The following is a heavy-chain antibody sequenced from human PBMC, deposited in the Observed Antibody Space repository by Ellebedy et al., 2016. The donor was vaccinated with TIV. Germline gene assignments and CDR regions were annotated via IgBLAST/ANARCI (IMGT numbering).Heavy chain of an antibody. Sequence: SETLSLXXAVYGGSFSGYYWSWIRQPPGKGLEWIGEINHSGSTNDNPSLKSRVTISVDTSKNQFSLKLSSVTAADTAVYYCARGATGYSSSWYVGRFSWFNPWGQGTLVTVSS. CDR2: INHSGST. D-gene: IGHD6-13*01. CDR3: ARGATGYSSSWYVGRFSWFNP. CDR1: GGSFSGYY. V-gene: IGHV4-34*01. J-gene: IGHJ5*02.